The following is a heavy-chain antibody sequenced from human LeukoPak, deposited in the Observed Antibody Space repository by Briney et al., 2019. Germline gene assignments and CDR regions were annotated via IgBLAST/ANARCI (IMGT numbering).Heavy chain of an antibody. Sequence: SETLSLTCTVSGGSISSYYWSWIRQPPGKGLEWIGYIYYSGNTDYNPSLKSRVTISVDTSKNQFSLKLNSVTAADTAVYYCARGSGIFYYYMDVWGKGTTVTVSS. CDR2: IYYSGNT. V-gene: IGHV4-59*01. CDR1: GGSISSYY. D-gene: IGHD3-10*01. J-gene: IGHJ6*03. CDR3: ARGSGIFYYYMDV.